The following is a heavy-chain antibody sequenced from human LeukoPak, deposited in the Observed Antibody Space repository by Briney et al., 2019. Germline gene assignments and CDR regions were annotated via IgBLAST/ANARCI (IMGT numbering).Heavy chain of an antibody. J-gene: IGHJ4*02. V-gene: IGHV3-30*04. CDR1: GFTFSSYA. CDR3: ARGVGASNFDY. CDR2: ISNDGSNK. D-gene: IGHD1-26*01. Sequence: GGSLRLSCTASGFTFSSYAMQWVRQAPGKGLDWVTVISNDGSNKYYADSVKGRFTISRDNSKNTLYLQMNSLRPEDTAVYYCARGVGASNFDYWGQGTLVTVSS.